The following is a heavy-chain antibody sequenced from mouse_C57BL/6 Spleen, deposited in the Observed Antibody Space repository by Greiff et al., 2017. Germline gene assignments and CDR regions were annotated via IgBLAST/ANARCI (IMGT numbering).Heavy chain of an antibody. Sequence: QVHVKQSGAELARPGASVKMSCKASGYTFTSYTMHWVKQRPGQGLEWIGYINPSSGYTKYNQKFKDKATLTADKSSSTAYMQLSSLTSEDSAVYYCARESSYDWGQGTTLTVSS. J-gene: IGHJ2*01. CDR2: INPSSGYT. D-gene: IGHD1-1*01. CDR3: ARESSYD. V-gene: IGHV1-4*01. CDR1: GYTFTSYT.